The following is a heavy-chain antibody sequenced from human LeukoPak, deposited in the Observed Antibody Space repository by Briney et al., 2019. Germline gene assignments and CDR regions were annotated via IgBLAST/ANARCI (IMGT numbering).Heavy chain of an antibody. J-gene: IGHJ4*02. Sequence: GGSLRLSCAASGFTFSSYAMSWVRQAPGKGLEWVSAISGSGGSTYYADSVKGRFTISRDNAKNSLYLQMNSLRAEDTALYYCAKGVRTTVTTGYDYWGQGTLVTVSS. V-gene: IGHV3-23*01. CDR1: GFTFSSYA. D-gene: IGHD4-17*01. CDR2: ISGSGGST. CDR3: AKGVRTTVTTGYDY.